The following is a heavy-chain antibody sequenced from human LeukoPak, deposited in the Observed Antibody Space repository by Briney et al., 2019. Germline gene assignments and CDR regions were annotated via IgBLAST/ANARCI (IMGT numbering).Heavy chain of an antibody. D-gene: IGHD3-10*01. Sequence: GASVKVSCKASGYRFTSYYMHWVRQAPGQGLEWMGIINPSGGSPTYAQKFQGRVTMTGDTSSSTVYMELSSLRSEDTAVYYCARTYGSGSYYKYYFDYWGQGTLVTVSS. V-gene: IGHV1-46*01. CDR2: INPSGGSP. CDR3: ARTYGSGSYYKYYFDY. CDR1: GYRFTSYY. J-gene: IGHJ4*02.